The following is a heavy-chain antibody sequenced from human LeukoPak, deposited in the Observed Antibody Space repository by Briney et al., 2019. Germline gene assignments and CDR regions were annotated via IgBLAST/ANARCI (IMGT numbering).Heavy chain of an antibody. CDR3: ARVKAVAGTMDFDY. V-gene: IGHV4-59*01. CDR1: GGSISSYY. CDR2: IYYSGST. J-gene: IGHJ4*02. D-gene: IGHD6-19*01. Sequence: SETLSLTCTVSGGSISSYYWSWSRQPPGKGLEWIGYIYYSGSTNYNPSLKSRVTISVDTSKNQFSLKLSSVTAADTAVYYCARVKAVAGTMDFDYWGQGTLVTVSS.